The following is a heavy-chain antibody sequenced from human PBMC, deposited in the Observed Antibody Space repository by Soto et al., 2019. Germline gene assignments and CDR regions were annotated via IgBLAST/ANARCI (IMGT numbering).Heavy chain of an antibody. CDR2: INHSGST. D-gene: IGHD2-8*02. Sequence: QVQLQQWGAGLLKPSETLSLTCAVYGGSFSGYYWTWIRQPPGTGLEWIGEINHSGSTNYNPSLKSRVTISVDTSKNQFSLKLTSVTAANTAVYDCARDKITGLFDYWGQRTLVTVSS. CDR3: ARDKITGLFDY. CDR1: GGSFSGYY. V-gene: IGHV4-34*01. J-gene: IGHJ4*02.